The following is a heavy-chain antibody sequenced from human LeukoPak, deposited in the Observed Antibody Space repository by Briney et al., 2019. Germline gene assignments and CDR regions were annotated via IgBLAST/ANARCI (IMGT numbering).Heavy chain of an antibody. V-gene: IGHV3-23*01. CDR1: GFTFRSYG. CDR3: AKVWTAYSDDYFDY. D-gene: IGHD3/OR15-3a*01. CDR2: ISGSGGST. Sequence: GGSLRLSCAVSGFTFRSYGMSWVRQAPGKGLECVSSISGSGGSTSHADSVKGLFTISRDNSKNTLYLQMNSLRAEDTAVYYCAKVWTAYSDDYFDYWGQGTLVTVSS. J-gene: IGHJ4*02.